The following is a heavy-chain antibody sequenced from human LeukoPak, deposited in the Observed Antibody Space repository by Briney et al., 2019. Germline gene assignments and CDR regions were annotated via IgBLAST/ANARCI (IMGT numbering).Heavy chain of an antibody. J-gene: IGHJ5*02. Sequence: SQTLSLTCAVSGGSISSGGYSWSWIRQPPGKGLEWIGYIYHSGSTYYNPSLKSRVTISVDRSKNQFSLKLSSVTAADTAVYYCARAPDCTNGVCYTFWFDPWGQGTLVTVSS. V-gene: IGHV4-30-2*01. CDR1: GGSISSGGYS. D-gene: IGHD2-8*01. CDR3: ARAPDCTNGVCYTFWFDP. CDR2: IYHSGST.